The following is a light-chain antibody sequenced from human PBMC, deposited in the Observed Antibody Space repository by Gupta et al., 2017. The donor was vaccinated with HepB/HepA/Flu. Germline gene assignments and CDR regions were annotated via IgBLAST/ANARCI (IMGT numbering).Light chain of an antibody. CDR2: LGS. Sequence: EIVMTQSPLSLPVTHGEPVTISCRSSQSLLHSNGYNYLDWYLQKPGQSPQLLIYLGSNRASGVPDRFSGSGSGTDFTLKISRVEAVDVGVYYCMQALQTPWTFGQGTKVEIK. CDR1: QSLLHSNGYNY. J-gene: IGKJ1*01. V-gene: IGKV2-28*01. CDR3: MQALQTPWT.